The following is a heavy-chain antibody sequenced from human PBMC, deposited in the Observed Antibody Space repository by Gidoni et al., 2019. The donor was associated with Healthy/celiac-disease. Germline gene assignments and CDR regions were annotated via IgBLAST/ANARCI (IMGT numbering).Heavy chain of an antibody. CDR3: AKDRAVVPAAAYFDY. J-gene: IGHJ4*02. V-gene: IGHV3-23*01. D-gene: IGHD2-2*01. Sequence: EVPPLESGGGLLHLGGSLRLSCAASGFTFSSYAMSWVRQAPGKGLEWVSAISGSGGSTYYADSVKGRFTISRDNSKNTLYLEMNSLRAEDTAVYYCAKDRAVVPAAAYFDYWGQGTLVTVSS. CDR2: ISGSGGST. CDR1: GFTFSSYA.